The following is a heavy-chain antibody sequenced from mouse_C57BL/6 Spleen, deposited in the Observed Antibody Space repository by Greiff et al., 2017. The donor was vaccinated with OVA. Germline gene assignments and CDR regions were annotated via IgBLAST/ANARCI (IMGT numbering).Heavy chain of an antibody. CDR3: ARGGANDAPWLAY. CDR1: GYAFRSSW. J-gene: IGHJ3*01. D-gene: IGHD2-3*01. Sequence: QVQLQQPGPELVKPGASVKISCKASGYAFRSSWMNWVKQRPGKGLEWIGRIYPGDGATNYNGTLTGKATLTADTSSSTAYMQLRSLTYEDSEVYVGARGGANDAPWLAYWGQGTLVTVSA. CDR2: IYPGDGAT. V-gene: IGHV1-82*01.